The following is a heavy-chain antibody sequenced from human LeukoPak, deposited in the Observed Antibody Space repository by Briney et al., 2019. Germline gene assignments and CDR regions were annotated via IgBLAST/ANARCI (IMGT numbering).Heavy chain of an antibody. J-gene: IGHJ6*02. CDR3: ARRNSHNYYFGMDV. CDR1: GYTFTAYD. Sequence: ASVKVSCKASGYTFTAYDINWVRQATGQGLEWMGWMNPNSGNTGFALKFQGRVSMTRDTSISTAYMELSSLRSEDTAVYYCARRNSHNYYFGMDVWGQGTTVTVAS. V-gene: IGHV1-8*01. D-gene: IGHD2/OR15-2a*01. CDR2: MNPNSGNT.